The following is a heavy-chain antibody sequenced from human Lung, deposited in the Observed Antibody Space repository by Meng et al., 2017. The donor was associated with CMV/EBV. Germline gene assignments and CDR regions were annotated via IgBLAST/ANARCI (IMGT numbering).Heavy chain of an antibody. CDR2: IKQDGSEK. Sequence: ETLSLXCAASGFTFSSYWMSWVRQAPGKGLEWVANIKQDGSEKYYVDSVKGRFTISRDNAKNSLYLQMNSLRAEDTAVYYCARDRTGYSSGWYGYYGMDVWXQGTXVTVSS. CDR1: GFTFSSYW. CDR3: ARDRTGYSSGWYGYYGMDV. J-gene: IGHJ6*02. D-gene: IGHD6-19*01. V-gene: IGHV3-7*01.